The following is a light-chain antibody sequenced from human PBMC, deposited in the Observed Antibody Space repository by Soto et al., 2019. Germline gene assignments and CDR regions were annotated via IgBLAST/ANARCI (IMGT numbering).Light chain of an antibody. CDR2: GAS. Sequence: MTQSPSTLSVSPGERATLSCRASQSVSSNLAWYQQKPGQAPRLLIYGASTRATGIPARFSGSGSGTEFTLTISSLQSEDFAVYYCQQYNNWPPGTFGQGTKLEIK. CDR3: QQYNNWPPGT. CDR1: QSVSSN. J-gene: IGKJ2*01. V-gene: IGKV3-15*01.